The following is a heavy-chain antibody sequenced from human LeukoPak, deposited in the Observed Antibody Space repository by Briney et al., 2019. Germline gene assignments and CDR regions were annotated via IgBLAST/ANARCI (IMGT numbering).Heavy chain of an antibody. J-gene: IGHJ4*02. Sequence: GGSLRLSCAASGFTFSSYGMHWVRQAPGKGLEWVAVISYDGSNTYYADSVKGRFTISRDNSKNMLYLQMNSLRAEDTAVYYCAKPYYYGSRSYMDYWGQGTVVTVSS. V-gene: IGHV3-30*18. CDR2: ISYDGSNT. CDR3: AKPYYYGSRSYMDY. CDR1: GFTFSSYG. D-gene: IGHD3-10*01.